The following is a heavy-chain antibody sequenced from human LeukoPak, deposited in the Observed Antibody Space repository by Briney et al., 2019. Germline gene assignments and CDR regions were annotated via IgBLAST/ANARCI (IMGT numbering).Heavy chain of an antibody. Sequence: TGGSLRLSCAASGFSFSSYEMNWIRQAPGKGLEWVSYISSSGSTTHYADSVKGRFTISRDNSKNTLYLQMNSLRAEDTAVYYCARVLDTDMVYFDHWGQGTLVTVSS. V-gene: IGHV3-48*03. CDR1: GFSFSSYE. CDR2: ISSSGSTT. CDR3: ARVLDTDMVYFDH. J-gene: IGHJ4*02. D-gene: IGHD5-18*01.